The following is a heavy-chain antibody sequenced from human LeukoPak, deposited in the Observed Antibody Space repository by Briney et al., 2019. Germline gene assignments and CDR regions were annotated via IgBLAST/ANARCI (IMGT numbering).Heavy chain of an antibody. CDR1: GYTFTSYY. J-gene: IGHJ6*02. D-gene: IGHD3-10*02. Sequence: SVKVSCKASGYTFTSYYMHWVRQAPGQGLEWMGRIIPILGIANYAQKFQGRVTITADKSTSTAYMELSSLRSEDTAVYYCARARITKLGMDVWGQGTTVTVSS. CDR3: ARARITKLGMDV. CDR2: IIPILGIA. V-gene: IGHV1-69*04.